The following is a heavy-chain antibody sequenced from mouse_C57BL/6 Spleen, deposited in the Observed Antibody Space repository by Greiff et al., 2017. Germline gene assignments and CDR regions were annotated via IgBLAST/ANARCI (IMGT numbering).Heavy chain of an antibody. J-gene: IGHJ4*01. CDR2: ISDGGSYT. V-gene: IGHV5-4*01. D-gene: IGHD3-2*02. CDR1: GFTFSSYA. CDR3: AREGTAQATNYAMDY. Sequence: EVQGVESGGGLVKPGGSLKLSCAASGFTFSSYAMSWVRQTPEKRLEWVATISDGGSYTYYPDNVKGRFTISRDNAKNNLYLQMSHLKSEDTAMYYCAREGTAQATNYAMDYWGQGTSVTVSS.